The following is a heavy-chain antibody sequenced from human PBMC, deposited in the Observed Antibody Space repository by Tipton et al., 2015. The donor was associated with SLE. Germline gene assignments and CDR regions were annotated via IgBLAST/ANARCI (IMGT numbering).Heavy chain of an antibody. Sequence: TLPLTCSVSGGSISSGGSGFYYWGWVRQPPGKGLEFIGSISYTGSTYYNLSLKSRVTISVDKSKNQFSLKLSSVTAADTAVYYCARTSYGSGSPYYFDYWGQGALVTVSS. J-gene: IGHJ4*02. CDR2: ISYTGST. D-gene: IGHD3-10*01. CDR3: ARTSYGSGSPYYFDY. CDR1: GGSISSGGSGFYY. V-gene: IGHV4-39*07.